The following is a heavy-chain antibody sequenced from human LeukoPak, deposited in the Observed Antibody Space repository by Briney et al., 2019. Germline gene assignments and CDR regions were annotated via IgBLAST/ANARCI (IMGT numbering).Heavy chain of an antibody. J-gene: IGHJ4*02. Sequence: SETLSLTCTVSGDSISPHYWSCIRHSPGRGLEWIGYIYYSGKTEYSPSLRCRVTISVDTSKTHFSLKLTSLTVADTAVYYCARGPTSSGFEYWGQGTLVTVAS. CDR2: IYYSGKT. D-gene: IGHD3-10*01. CDR3: ARGPTSSGFEY. CDR1: GDSISPHY. V-gene: IGHV4-59*11.